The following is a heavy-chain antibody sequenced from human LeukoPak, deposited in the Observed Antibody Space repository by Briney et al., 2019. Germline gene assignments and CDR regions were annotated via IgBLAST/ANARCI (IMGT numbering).Heavy chain of an antibody. CDR1: GGSISSGNW. Sequence: SGTLSLTCAVSGGSISSGNWRNWVRQPPGKGLEWIGEIYHSGSTNYNPSLKSQVTISLDKSENQFSLRVSSVIAADTAIYYCARAQVAGNDFDYWGQGTLVTVSS. D-gene: IGHD6-19*01. J-gene: IGHJ4*02. V-gene: IGHV4-4*02. CDR3: ARAQVAGNDFDY. CDR2: IYHSGST.